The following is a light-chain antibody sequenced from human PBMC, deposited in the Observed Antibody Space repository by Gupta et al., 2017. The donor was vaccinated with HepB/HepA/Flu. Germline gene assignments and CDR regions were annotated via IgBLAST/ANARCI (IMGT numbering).Light chain of an antibody. CDR1: DGGDIY. CDR2: SLS. V-gene: IGKV2-40*01. CDR3: MQHLEYPLT. Sequence: DGGDIYLDWYVQKPGQSPQLLIYSLSFRASGVPDRFSGSGSDTEFTLQISRVEADDAGYYFRMQHLEYPLTFGGGTRVEIK. J-gene: IGKJ4*01.